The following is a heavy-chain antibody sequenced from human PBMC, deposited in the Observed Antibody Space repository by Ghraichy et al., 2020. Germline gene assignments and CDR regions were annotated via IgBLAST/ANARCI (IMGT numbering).Heavy chain of an antibody. CDR2: ISSTGSTK. D-gene: IGHD3-22*01. CDR3: ASEYYYDSKGFNY. CDR1: GFTFNTYA. J-gene: IGHJ4*02. Sequence: GGSLRLSCAASGFTFNTYAMNWVRQAPGKGLEWLSYISSTGSTKYYADSVMGRFTISRDNAKNSLYLQMSSLRDEDTAVYYCASEYYYDSKGFNYWGQGTLVTVSS. V-gene: IGHV3-48*02.